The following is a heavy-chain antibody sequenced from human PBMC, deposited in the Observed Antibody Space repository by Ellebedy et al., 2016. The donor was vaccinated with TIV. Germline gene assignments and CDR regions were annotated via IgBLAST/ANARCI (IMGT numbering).Heavy chain of an antibody. CDR1: GFALSTTGVG. CDR2: VHWDDDK. Sequence: SGPTLVXPTQTLTLTCTFSGFALSTTGVGVGWIRQPPGKALEWLASVHWDDDKRYSPSLKSRLTIAKDTSRNQVVLTMTNMDPMDTATYYCAQSPKYYYGFDAWGQGTTVTVSS. J-gene: IGHJ6*02. V-gene: IGHV2-5*02. CDR3: AQSPKYYYGFDA.